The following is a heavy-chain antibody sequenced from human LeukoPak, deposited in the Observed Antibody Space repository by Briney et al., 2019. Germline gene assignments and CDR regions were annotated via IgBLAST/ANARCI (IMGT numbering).Heavy chain of an antibody. J-gene: IGHJ5*02. CDR3: AKMRGSSGWYRDWFDP. D-gene: IGHD6-19*01. CDR2: TYTGGNS. V-gene: IGHV3-53*01. CDR1: GFTVSSTH. Sequence: GGSLRLSCAASGFTVSSTHIVWVRQAPGKGLEWVSVTYTGGNSYYTDSVKGRFIISRDNSKNTLYLQMNSLRAEDTAVYYCAKMRGSSGWYRDWFDPWGQGTLVTVSS.